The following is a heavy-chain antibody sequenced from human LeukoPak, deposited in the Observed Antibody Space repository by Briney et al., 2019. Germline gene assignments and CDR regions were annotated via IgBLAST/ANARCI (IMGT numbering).Heavy chain of an antibody. CDR2: IIPIFGIA. CDR1: GGTFSSYA. D-gene: IGHD3-22*01. CDR3: ARSPVVIDFNWFDP. Sequence: SVKVSCKASGGTFSSYAISWVRQAPGQGLEWMGRIIPIFGIANYAQKFQGRVTITADKSTSTAYMELSSLRSEDTAVYYCARSPVVIDFNWFDPWGRGTLVTVSS. V-gene: IGHV1-69*04. J-gene: IGHJ5*02.